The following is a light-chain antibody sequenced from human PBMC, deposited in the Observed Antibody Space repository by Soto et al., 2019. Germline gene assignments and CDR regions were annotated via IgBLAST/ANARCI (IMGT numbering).Light chain of an antibody. J-gene: IGLJ1*01. Sequence: QSALTQPASVSGSPGQSITISCTGTSSDVGSYNLVSWYQQLPGKAPKVIICEVNKRPSGVSYRFSGSKSGNTASLTISGLQTEDEADYYCCSSEGTTVYVFGTLTNVAVL. CDR3: CSSEGTTVYV. CDR2: EVN. CDR1: SSDVGSYNL. V-gene: IGLV2-23*02.